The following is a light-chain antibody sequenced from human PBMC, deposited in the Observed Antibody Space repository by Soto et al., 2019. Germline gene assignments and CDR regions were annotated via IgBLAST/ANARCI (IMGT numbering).Light chain of an antibody. CDR1: QSISSY. Sequence: DIQMTQSPSSLSASVGDRVTITCRASQSISSYLNWYQQKPGKAPKLLIYAASSLQSGVPSRFSGSASATDFTLTISSLQPEDFATYYCQQRYSTPVTFGPGTKVDIK. J-gene: IGKJ3*01. CDR2: AAS. CDR3: QQRYSTPVT. V-gene: IGKV1-39*01.